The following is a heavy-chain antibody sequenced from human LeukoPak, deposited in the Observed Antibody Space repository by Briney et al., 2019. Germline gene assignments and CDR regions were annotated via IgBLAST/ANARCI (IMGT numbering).Heavy chain of an antibody. J-gene: IGHJ4*02. CDR2: ISGSGGST. V-gene: IGHV3-23*01. CDR1: GFTFSSYA. Sequence: GGSLRLPCAASGFTFSSYAMSWVRQAPGKGLEWVSAISGSGGSTYYADSVKGRFTISRDNSKNTLYLQMNSLRAEDTAVYYCAKVVDSSGWYDFDYWGQGTLVTVSS. D-gene: IGHD6-19*01. CDR3: AKVVDSSGWYDFDY.